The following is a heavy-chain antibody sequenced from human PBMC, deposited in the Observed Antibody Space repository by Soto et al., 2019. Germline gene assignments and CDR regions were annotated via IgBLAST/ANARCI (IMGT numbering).Heavy chain of an antibody. J-gene: IGHJ6*02. Sequence: ESVGGVVQPGRSLRLSCVASGFTFSSYPIHWVRQAPGKGLEWVTTISSDGNDKYYSDSVKGRFTTSRDNSKNTVYLQMNNLRVEDTAVYYCAKEGVADKYYYYGMDVWGQGTTVNVSS. CDR2: ISSDGNDK. CDR1: GFTFSSYP. CDR3: AKEGVADKYYYYGMDV. V-gene: IGHV3-30*04. D-gene: IGHD3-3*01.